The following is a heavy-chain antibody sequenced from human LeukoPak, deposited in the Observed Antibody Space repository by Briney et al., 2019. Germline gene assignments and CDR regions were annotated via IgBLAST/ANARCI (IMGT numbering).Heavy chain of an antibody. V-gene: IGHV3-21*01. J-gene: IGHJ5*01. Sequence: GGSLRLSCAGSGFALKSYSLSWVRQAPGKGLEWVSSISSTSAYIYYADSVKGRFTISRDNVDNVVYLQMNSLGAEDTAVCYCARVAVSGPTGWFDSWGQGTLVIVSS. CDR2: ISSTSAYI. CDR3: ARVAVSGPTGWFDS. CDR1: GFALKSYS. D-gene: IGHD2-8*02.